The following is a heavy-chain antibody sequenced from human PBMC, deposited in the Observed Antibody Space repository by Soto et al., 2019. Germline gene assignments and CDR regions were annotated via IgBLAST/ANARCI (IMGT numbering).Heavy chain of an antibody. CDR1: GYTLTELS. J-gene: IGHJ4*02. D-gene: IGHD1-1*01. CDR2: FDPEDGET. Sequence: ASVKVSCKVSGYTLTELSMHWVRQAPGKGLEWMGGFDPEDGETIYAQKFQGRVTMTEDTSTDTAYMELSSLRSEDTAVYYCATDLAALAGEKLDGGKTDYWGQGTLVTVSS. V-gene: IGHV1-24*01. CDR3: ATDLAALAGEKLDGGKTDY.